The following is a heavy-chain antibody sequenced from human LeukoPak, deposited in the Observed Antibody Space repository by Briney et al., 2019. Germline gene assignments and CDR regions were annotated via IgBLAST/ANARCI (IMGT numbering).Heavy chain of an antibody. CDR3: ASVLPASRGYCSGGSCPRNWFDP. CDR2: INPNSGGT. Sequence: ASVKVSCKASGYTFTGYYMHWVRQAPGQGLEWMGWINPNSGGTNYAQKFQGRVTMTRDTSISTAYVELSRPRSDDTAVYYCASVLPASRGYCSGGSCPRNWFDPWGQGTLATVSS. D-gene: IGHD2-15*01. CDR1: GYTFTGYY. V-gene: IGHV1-2*02. J-gene: IGHJ5*02.